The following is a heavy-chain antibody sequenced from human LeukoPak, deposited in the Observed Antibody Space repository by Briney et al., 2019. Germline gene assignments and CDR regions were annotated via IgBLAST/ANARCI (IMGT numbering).Heavy chain of an antibody. CDR1: GFTFDDYA. D-gene: IGHD2/OR15-2a*01. CDR2: ISWNSGVI. Sequence: GRSLRLSCAASGFTFDDYAIHWVRQAPGKGLEWVSSISWNSGVIRYADSVKGRFTISRDNAKNSLYLQMNSLRAEDTALYYCAKDLNPFHLSYMDVWGRGTTVTVSS. J-gene: IGHJ6*03. CDR3: AKDLNPFHLSYMDV. V-gene: IGHV3-9*01.